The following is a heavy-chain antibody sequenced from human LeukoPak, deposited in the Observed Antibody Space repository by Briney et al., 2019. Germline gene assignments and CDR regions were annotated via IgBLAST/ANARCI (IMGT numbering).Heavy chain of an antibody. CDR2: ISWNSGSI. D-gene: IGHD3-10*01. CDR1: GFTFDDYA. CDR3: AKDGFGEFYFDY. J-gene: IGHJ4*02. V-gene: IGHV3-9*01. Sequence: PGGSLRLSCAASGFTFDDYAMHWVRQAPGKGLEWVSGISWNSGSIGYADSVKGRFTISRDNAKNSLYLQMNSLRAEDTALYYCAKDGFGEFYFDYWGQGTLVTVSS.